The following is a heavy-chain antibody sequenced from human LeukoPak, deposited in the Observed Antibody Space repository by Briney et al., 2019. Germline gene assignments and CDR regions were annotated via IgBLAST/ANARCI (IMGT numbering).Heavy chain of an antibody. Sequence: PSETLSLTCAVSGGSISSGGYSWSWIRQPPGKGLEWIGYIYYSGSTNYNPSLKSRVTISVDTSKNQFSLKLSSVTAADTVVYYCARGYSYDQTWGFDPWGQGTLVTVSS. D-gene: IGHD5-18*01. V-gene: IGHV4-61*08. CDR1: GGSISSGGYS. CDR3: ARGYSYDQTWGFDP. CDR2: IYYSGST. J-gene: IGHJ5*02.